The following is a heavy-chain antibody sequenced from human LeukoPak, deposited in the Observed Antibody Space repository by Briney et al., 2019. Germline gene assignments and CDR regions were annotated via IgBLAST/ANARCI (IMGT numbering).Heavy chain of an antibody. CDR3: VREIFCSGGSCYMDAFDI. CDR1: GHSISIGHY. V-gene: IGHV4-38-2*02. Sequence: SETLSLTCAVSGHSISIGHYWGWIRQPPGKGLEWIGILYNSGTTYYNPSLKSRVTISVDTSKNHFSLKLSSVTAADTAVYYCVREIFCSGGSCYMDAFDIWGQGTVVTVSS. D-gene: IGHD2-15*01. CDR2: LYNSGTT. J-gene: IGHJ3*02.